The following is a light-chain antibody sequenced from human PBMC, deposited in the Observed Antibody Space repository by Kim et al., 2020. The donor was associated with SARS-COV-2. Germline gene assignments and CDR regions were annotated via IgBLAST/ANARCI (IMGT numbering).Light chain of an antibody. Sequence: SSELTQDPAVSVALGQTVRITCQGDSLRTYYASWYQQKQGQAPVLVIYDENNRPSGIPDRFSASSSGNTASLTITGAQAEDEADYYCNSRDSSGKSYFFG. J-gene: IGLJ1*01. CDR1: SLRTYY. CDR3: NSRDSSGKSYF. CDR2: DEN. V-gene: IGLV3-19*01.